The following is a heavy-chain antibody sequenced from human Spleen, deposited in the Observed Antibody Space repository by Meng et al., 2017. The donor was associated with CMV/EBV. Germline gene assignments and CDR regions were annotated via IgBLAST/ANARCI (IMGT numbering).Heavy chain of an antibody. CDR2: INHSGST. D-gene: IGHD2-8*01. CDR3: ARGPIVLMVYAITSWFDP. CDR1: SVGGNY. J-gene: IGHJ5*02. Sequence: SVGGNYGSWIRQPPGKGLEWIGEINHSGSTNYNPSLKRRVTISVETSKNQFSLKLSSVTAADTAVYYCARGPIVLMVYAITSWFDPWGQGTLVTVSS. V-gene: IGHV4-34*01.